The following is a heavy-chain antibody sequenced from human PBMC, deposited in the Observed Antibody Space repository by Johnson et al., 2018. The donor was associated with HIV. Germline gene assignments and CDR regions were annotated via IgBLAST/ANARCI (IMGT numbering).Heavy chain of an antibody. V-gene: IGHV3-20*04. J-gene: IGHJ3*02. CDR3: ARGDPPNVFNI. Sequence: VQLVESGGGVVRPGGSLRLSCAASGFTFDDYGMSWVRPAPGKGLEWVSGINWNGGSTGYAASVNGRFTISRDNSKNTLYLQMNNLGAEDTAVYYCARGDPPNVFNIGGRGTVVTVSS. CDR2: INWNGGST. CDR1: GFTFDDYG.